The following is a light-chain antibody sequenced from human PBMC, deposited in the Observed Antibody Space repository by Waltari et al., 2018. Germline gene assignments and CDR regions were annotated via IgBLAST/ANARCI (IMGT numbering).Light chain of an antibody. V-gene: IGKV3-15*01. CDR1: QSVSSN. Sequence: EIVMTQSPATLSVSPGERATLPCRASQSVSSNLAWDQQKPGQAPRLLIYGASTRATGIPARFSGSGSGTEFTLTISSLQSEDFAVYYCQQYNNCPLTFGGGTKVEIK. CDR2: GAS. J-gene: IGKJ4*01. CDR3: QQYNNCPLT.